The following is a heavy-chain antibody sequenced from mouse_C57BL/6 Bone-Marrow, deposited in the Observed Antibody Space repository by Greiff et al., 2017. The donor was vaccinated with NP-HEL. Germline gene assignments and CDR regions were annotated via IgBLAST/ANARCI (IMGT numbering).Heavy chain of an antibody. Sequence: VMLVESGPGLVKPSQSLFLTCSITGFPITSGYYWIWIRQSPGKPLEWLGYITHSGETFYNPSLQSPISITRETSKNQFFLQLNSVTTEDTAMYYCAGSLGQRDYYAMDYWGQGTSVTVSS. CDR2: ITHSGET. V-gene: IGHV12-3*01. CDR3: AGSLGQRDYYAMDY. D-gene: IGHD3-3*01. CDR1: GFPITSGYY. J-gene: IGHJ4*01.